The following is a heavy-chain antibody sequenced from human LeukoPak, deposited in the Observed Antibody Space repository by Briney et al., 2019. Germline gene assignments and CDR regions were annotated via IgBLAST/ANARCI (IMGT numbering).Heavy chain of an antibody. CDR2: IYDDGGKE. D-gene: IGHD3-3*01. CDR1: GFTFSNYG. J-gene: IGHJ4*02. V-gene: IGHV3-33*01. Sequence: PGGSLRLSCAASGFTFSNYGMHWVRQAPGKGLEWVAVIYDDGGKEYFADSVKGRFTISRDNSKNTVVLQMNSLRGEDTAVYYCARDFKSGYVNSWGQGTLVTVSS. CDR3: ARDFKSGYVNS.